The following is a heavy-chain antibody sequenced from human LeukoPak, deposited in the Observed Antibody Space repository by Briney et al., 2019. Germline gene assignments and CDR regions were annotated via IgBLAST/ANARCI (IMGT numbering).Heavy chain of an antibody. CDR1: GYTFTVYY. CDR3: AGEDNSSGYRPFDI. CDR2: INPNNGGT. J-gene: IGHJ3*02. V-gene: IGHV1-2*06. D-gene: IGHD3-22*01. Sequence: ASVTVSCKASGYTFTVYYIHWVRQAPGQGLERMGRINPNNGGTNYAQKFQGRVTMTRDMSMSTAYMELSRLRSDDTAVYYCAGEDNSSGYRPFDIWGQGTMVTVPS.